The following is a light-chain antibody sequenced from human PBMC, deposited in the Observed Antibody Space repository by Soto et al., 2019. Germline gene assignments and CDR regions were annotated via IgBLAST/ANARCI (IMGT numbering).Light chain of an antibody. CDR2: DAS. CDR1: QSVSYY. J-gene: IGKJ3*01. Sequence: EIVLTQSPATLSLSPGERATLSCRASQSVSYYLAWYQQKPGQAPRLLIYDASNRATGIPARFSGSESGTDFTLTISSLEPEDFAVYYCQQRSNWPPRFTYGPGTKVDIK. CDR3: QQRSNWPPRFT. V-gene: IGKV3-11*01.